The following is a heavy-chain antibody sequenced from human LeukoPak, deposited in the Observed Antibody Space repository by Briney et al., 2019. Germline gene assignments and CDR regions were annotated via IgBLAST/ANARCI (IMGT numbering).Heavy chain of an antibody. D-gene: IGHD1-26*01. V-gene: IGHV1-69*13. Sequence: SVKVSCKGSGGTFSSYAISWVRQAPGQGLEWMGGIIPIFGTANYAQKFQGRVTITADESTSTAYMELSSVRSEDTAVYYCARDWSIVGAFDAFDIWGQGTMVTVSS. J-gene: IGHJ3*02. CDR2: IIPIFGTA. CDR3: ARDWSIVGAFDAFDI. CDR1: GGTFSSYA.